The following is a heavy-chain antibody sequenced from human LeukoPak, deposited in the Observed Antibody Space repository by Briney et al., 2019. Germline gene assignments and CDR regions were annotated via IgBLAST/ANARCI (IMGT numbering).Heavy chain of an antibody. V-gene: IGHV1-18*01. D-gene: IGHD4-17*01. CDR2: INAYNGNT. Sequence: ASVKVSCKASGYTFSSYGIRWVRQAPGQGLEWMGWINAYNGNTKYAQKLQGRVTMTTDTSTSTDYMELRSLRSDDTAVYYCARGPLYGDYFSDYWGQGTLVTVSS. CDR1: GYTFSSYG. J-gene: IGHJ4*02. CDR3: ARGPLYGDYFSDY.